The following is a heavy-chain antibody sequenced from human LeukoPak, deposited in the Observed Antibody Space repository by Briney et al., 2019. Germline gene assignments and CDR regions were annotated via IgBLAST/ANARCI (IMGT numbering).Heavy chain of an antibody. CDR3: ATSSGGYGDYGFDY. D-gene: IGHD4-17*01. V-gene: IGHV3-53*01. Sequence: GGSLRLSCAASGFTVSSNHMSWVRQAPGKGLEWVSIIYSAGSTYYADSVKGRFTISRDNSKNTLYLQMNSLRAEDTAVYYCATSSGGYGDYGFDYWGQGTLVAVSS. J-gene: IGHJ4*02. CDR1: GFTVSSNH. CDR2: IYSAGST.